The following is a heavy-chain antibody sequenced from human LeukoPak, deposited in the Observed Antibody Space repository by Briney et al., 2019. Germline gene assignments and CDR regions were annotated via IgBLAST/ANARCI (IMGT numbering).Heavy chain of an antibody. D-gene: IGHD2-2*01. Sequence: SETLSLTCAVSGYSISSGYYWGWIRQAPGKGLEWIGSIYHSGSTYYNPSLKSRVTISVDTSKNQSSLKLSSVTAADTAVYYCARRHQQLYYFDYWGQGTLVTVSS. CDR3: ARRHQQLYYFDY. J-gene: IGHJ4*02. CDR2: IYHSGST. V-gene: IGHV4-38-2*01. CDR1: GYSISSGYY.